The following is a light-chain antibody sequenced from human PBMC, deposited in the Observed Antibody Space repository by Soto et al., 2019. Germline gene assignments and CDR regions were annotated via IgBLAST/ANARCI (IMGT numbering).Light chain of an antibody. Sequence: QSVLTQPPSVSGSPGHSVAISCTGTSSDVGSYNRVSWYQQPPGSAPKLMIYDVSNRPSGVPDRFSGSKSGNAASLTISGLQAEDEADYYCSSYTSSNTYVFRTGTKVTVL. CDR3: SSYTSSNTYV. CDR1: SSDVGSYNR. V-gene: IGLV2-18*02. J-gene: IGLJ1*01. CDR2: DVS.